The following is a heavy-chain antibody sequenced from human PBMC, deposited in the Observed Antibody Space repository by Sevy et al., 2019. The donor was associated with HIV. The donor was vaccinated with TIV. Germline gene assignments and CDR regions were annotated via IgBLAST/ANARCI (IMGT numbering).Heavy chain of an antibody. V-gene: IGHV3-30-3*01. J-gene: IGHJ6*02. CDR2: ISYDRSNK. D-gene: IGHD2-21*02. Sequence: GGSLRLSCAASGFTFSSYAMHWVRQAPGKGLEWVAVISYDRSNKYYADSVKGRFTISRDNSKNTLYLQMNSLRAEDTAVYYCARTGYCGGDCYSGGYYGMDVWGQGTTVTVSS. CDR1: GFTFSSYA. CDR3: ARTGYCGGDCYSGGYYGMDV.